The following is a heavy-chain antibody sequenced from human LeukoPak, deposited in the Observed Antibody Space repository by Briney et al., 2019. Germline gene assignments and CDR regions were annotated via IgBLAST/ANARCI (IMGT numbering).Heavy chain of an antibody. J-gene: IGHJ5*02. CDR1: GGSISSYY. CDR3: ARSITMVRGVILHNWFDP. Sequence: SETLSLTCTVSGGSISSYYWSWIRQPAGNGLEWIGRIYTSGSTNYNPSLKSRVTMSVDTSKNQFSLKLSSVTAADTAVYYCARSITMVRGVILHNWFDPWGQGTLVTVSS. CDR2: IYTSGST. V-gene: IGHV4-4*07. D-gene: IGHD3-10*01.